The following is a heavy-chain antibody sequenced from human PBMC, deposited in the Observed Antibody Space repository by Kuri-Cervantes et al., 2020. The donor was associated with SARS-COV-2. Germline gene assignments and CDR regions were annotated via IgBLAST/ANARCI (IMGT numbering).Heavy chain of an antibody. Sequence: SGPTLVKPTQTLTLTCTFSGFSLSTSGVGVGWIRQPPGKALEWLALIYWNDDKRYSPSLKSRLTITKDTSKNQVVLAMTNMDPVDTATYYCAHRGYGHAFDIWGQGTMVTVSS. D-gene: IGHD1-1*01. J-gene: IGHJ3*02. CDR2: IYWNDDK. CDR1: GFSLSTSGVG. V-gene: IGHV2-5*01. CDR3: AHRGYGHAFDI.